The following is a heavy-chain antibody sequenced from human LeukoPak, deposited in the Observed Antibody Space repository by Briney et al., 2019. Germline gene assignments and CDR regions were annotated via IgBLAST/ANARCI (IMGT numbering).Heavy chain of an antibody. J-gene: IGHJ4*02. D-gene: IGHD3-10*01. CDR2: ISGSGGRT. Sequence: GGSLRLSCAASGFTFSSYAMSWVRRAPGKGLECVSTISGSGGRTDYADSVKGRFTISRDNSKNTLYLQMNRLRAEDTAVYYCAKAHIGSAFAYGSGTYYREPPDYWGQGTLVTVSS. CDR3: AKAHIGSAFAYGSGTYYREPPDY. CDR1: GFTFSSYA. V-gene: IGHV3-23*01.